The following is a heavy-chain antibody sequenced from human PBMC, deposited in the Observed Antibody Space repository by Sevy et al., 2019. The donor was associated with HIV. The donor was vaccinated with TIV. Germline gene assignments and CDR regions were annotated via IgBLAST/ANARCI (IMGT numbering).Heavy chain of an antibody. J-gene: IGHJ4*02. Sequence: GGSLRLSCAASGFTFSKYSMSWVRQPPEKGLEWVSTLSFGCGEINYADSVKGRFTISRDNSKSSVYLQMNNLRPEDTAVYYCAREGGTKPHDYWGQGTLVTVSS. CDR1: GFTFSKYS. CDR2: LSFGCGEI. CDR3: AREGGTKPHDY. V-gene: IGHV3-23*01. D-gene: IGHD2-8*01.